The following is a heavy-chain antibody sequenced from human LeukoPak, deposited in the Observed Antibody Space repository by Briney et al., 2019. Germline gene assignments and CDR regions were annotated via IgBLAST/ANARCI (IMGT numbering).Heavy chain of an antibody. Sequence: DSVKGRFTISRDNSKNTLYLQMNSLRAEDTAVYYCAKEPSIAVAEEWGQGTLVTVSS. CDR3: AKEPSIAVAEE. V-gene: IGHV3-23*01. J-gene: IGHJ4*02. D-gene: IGHD6-19*01.